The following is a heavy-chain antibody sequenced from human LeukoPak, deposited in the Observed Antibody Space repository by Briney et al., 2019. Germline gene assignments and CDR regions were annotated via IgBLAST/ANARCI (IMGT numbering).Heavy chain of an antibody. CDR1: GFTFSSYA. CDR2: ISYDGSNK. J-gene: IGHJ4*02. Sequence: GGSLRLSCAASGFTFSSYAMHWVRQAPGKGLEWVAVISYDGSNKYYADSVKGRFTISRDNSKNTLYLQMNSLRAEDTAVYYCARAPRHYCSSTSCSPFDYWGQGTLVTVSS. V-gene: IGHV3-30-3*01. D-gene: IGHD2-2*01. CDR3: ARAPRHYCSSTSCSPFDY.